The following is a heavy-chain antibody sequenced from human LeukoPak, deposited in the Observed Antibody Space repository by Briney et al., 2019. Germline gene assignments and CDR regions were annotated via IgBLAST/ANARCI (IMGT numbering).Heavy chain of an antibody. CDR2: IGTSTTTI. V-gene: IGHV3-48*01. J-gene: IGHJ6*03. Sequence: GGSLRLSCAASGFTFRSYTMNLVRQATGEGLGWVSNIGTSTTTIYYADSVKGRFTISRDNAKNSLYLQMNSLRADDTAVYYCARFAAGGSYYYYMDVWGKGTTVTVSS. CDR3: ARFAAGGSYYYYMDV. D-gene: IGHD6-25*01. CDR1: GFTFRSYT.